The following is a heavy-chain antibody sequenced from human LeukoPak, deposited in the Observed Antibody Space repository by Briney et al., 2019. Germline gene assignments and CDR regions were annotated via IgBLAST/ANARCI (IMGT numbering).Heavy chain of an antibody. Sequence: GASLRLSCTASGFTFSSYWMNWVRQAPGKGLEWVANIKQGGSEKYYVDSVKGRFTISRDNAKKSLYLQMNSLRAEDTAVYYCARETEMANLDYWGQGTLVTVS. CDR1: GFTFSSYW. V-gene: IGHV3-7*04. CDR3: ARETEMANLDY. CDR2: IKQGGSEK. D-gene: IGHD5-24*01. J-gene: IGHJ4*02.